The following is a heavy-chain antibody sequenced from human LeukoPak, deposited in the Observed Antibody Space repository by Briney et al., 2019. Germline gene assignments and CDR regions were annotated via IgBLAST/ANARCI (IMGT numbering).Heavy chain of an antibody. J-gene: IGHJ4*02. Sequence: GGSLRLSCTPCGFTFGDYAMSCFRQAPGKGLEWVGFIRSKAYGGTTEYAASVKGRFTISRDDSKSIAYLQMNSLKTEDTDVYSCTRDPYYYDSSGYWEGGQGTLVTVSS. CDR1: GFTFGDYA. CDR2: IRSKAYGGTT. CDR3: TRDPYYYDSSGYWE. V-gene: IGHV3-49*03. D-gene: IGHD3-22*01.